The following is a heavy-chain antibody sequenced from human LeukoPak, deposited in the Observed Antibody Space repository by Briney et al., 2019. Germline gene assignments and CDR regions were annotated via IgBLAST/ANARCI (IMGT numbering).Heavy chain of an antibody. Sequence: GGSLRLSCAASGFTFSSYAMSWVRQAPGKGLEWVSVISGSGGTTYYADSVKGRFTISRDSSKNTVYLQMNSLRAEDTAVYHCAEGSGSLDYWGQGTLVTVSS. J-gene: IGHJ4*02. V-gene: IGHV3-23*01. D-gene: IGHD1-26*01. CDR3: AEGSGSLDY. CDR1: GFTFSSYA. CDR2: ISGSGGTT.